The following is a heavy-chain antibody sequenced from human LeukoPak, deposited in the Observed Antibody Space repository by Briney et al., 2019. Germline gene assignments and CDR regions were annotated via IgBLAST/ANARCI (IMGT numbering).Heavy chain of an antibody. V-gene: IGHV4-39*07. CDR3: ARDRGYFDWLLSNYYYYYGMDV. D-gene: IGHD3-9*01. CDR1: GGSISSSSYY. J-gene: IGHJ6*02. CDR2: IYYSGST. Sequence: SETLSLTCTVSGGSISSSSYYWGWIRQPPGKGLEWIGSIYYSGSTYYNPSLKSRVTISVDTSKDQFSLKLSSVTAADTAVYYCARDRGYFDWLLSNYYYYYGMDVWGQGTTVTVSS.